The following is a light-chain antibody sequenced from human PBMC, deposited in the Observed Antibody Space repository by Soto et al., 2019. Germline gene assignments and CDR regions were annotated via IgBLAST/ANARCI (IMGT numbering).Light chain of an antibody. CDR3: QQYGSSPYT. J-gene: IGKJ2*01. V-gene: IGKV3-20*01. CDR2: GAS. CDR1: QSVSSSY. Sequence: EIVLTQSPGTLSLSPGERATLSCRASQSVSSSYLAWYQQKPGQAPRLLIYGASSRATGIPDRFSGSGSGTDFNLPISRLEPEDVAVYYCQQYGSSPYTFGQGTKQEIQ.